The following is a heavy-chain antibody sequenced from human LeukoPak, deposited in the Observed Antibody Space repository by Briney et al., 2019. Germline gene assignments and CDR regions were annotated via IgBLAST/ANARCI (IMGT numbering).Heavy chain of an antibody. J-gene: IGHJ1*01. D-gene: IGHD3-10*01. Sequence: GESLKISCKASGYSFTNYWIGWVRQMPGKGLEWMGIIYPGESDTRYSPSFQGQVTISAAKSLSTAYLQRSSLQASDTAMYYCATYAGSSSKYFQDWGQGTLVTVSS. V-gene: IGHV5-51*01. CDR3: ATYAGSSSKYFQD. CDR2: IYPGESDT. CDR1: GYSFTNYW.